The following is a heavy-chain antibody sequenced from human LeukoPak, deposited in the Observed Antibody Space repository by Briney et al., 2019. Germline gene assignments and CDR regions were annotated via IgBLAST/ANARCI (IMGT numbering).Heavy chain of an antibody. CDR1: GYTFTGYY. CDR2: INPNSGGT. D-gene: IGHD3-10*01. J-gene: IGHJ4*02. Sequence: ASVTVSCKASGYTFTGYYMHWVRQAPGQGLEWMGWINPNSGGTNYAQKFQGRVTMTRDTSISTAYMELSRLRSDDTAVYYCARSHSYYGSGSYSVYWGQGTLVTVSS. V-gene: IGHV1-2*02. CDR3: ARSHSYYGSGSYSVY.